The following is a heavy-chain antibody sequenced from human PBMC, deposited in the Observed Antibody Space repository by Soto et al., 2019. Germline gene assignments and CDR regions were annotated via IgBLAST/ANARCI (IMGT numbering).Heavy chain of an antibody. D-gene: IGHD2-21*02. J-gene: IGHJ4*02. V-gene: IGHV4-39*01. CDR1: GDSISNRSYY. Sequence: PSETLSLTCTVTGDSISNRSYYWGWIRQPPGKGLEWIGSIYYSGSTYNNPSLKSRVSMSVDTSKNQFSLKLRSVTAADTALYYCARQRTSVVTQAYFDSWGQGP. CDR3: ARQRTSVVTQAYFDS. CDR2: IYYSGST.